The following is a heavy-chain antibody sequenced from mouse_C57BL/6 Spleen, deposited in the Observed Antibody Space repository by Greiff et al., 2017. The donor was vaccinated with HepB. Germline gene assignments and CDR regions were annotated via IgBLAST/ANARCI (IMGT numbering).Heavy chain of an antibody. CDR2: INPSNGGT. Sequence: QVQLQQPGTELVKPGASVKLSCKASGYTFTSYWMHWVKQRPGQGLEWIGNINPSNGGTTYDEKFKSKATLTVDKSSSTAYMQLSSLTSEDSAVYYCARCSLYYGSSLDYWGQGTTLTVSS. D-gene: IGHD1-1*01. V-gene: IGHV1-53*01. J-gene: IGHJ2*01. CDR1: GYTFTSYW. CDR3: ARCSLYYGSSLDY.